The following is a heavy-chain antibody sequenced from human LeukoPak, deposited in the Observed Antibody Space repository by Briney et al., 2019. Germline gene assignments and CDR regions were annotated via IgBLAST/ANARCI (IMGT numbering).Heavy chain of an antibody. J-gene: IGHJ4*02. CDR2: INPNSGGT. V-gene: IGHV1-2*02. CDR3: ARGWEITIFGRYYFDY. CDR1: GCTFTGYY. D-gene: IGHD3-3*01. Sequence: ASVKVSCKASGCTFTGYYMHWVRQAPGQGLEWMGWINPNSGGTNYAQKFQGRVTMTRDTSISTAYMELSRLRSDDTAVYYCARGWEITIFGRYYFDYWGQGTLVTVSS.